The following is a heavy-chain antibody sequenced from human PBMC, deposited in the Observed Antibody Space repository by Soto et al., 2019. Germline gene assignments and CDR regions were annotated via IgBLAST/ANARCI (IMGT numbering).Heavy chain of an antibody. V-gene: IGHV4-61*01. D-gene: IGHD5-18*01. CDR1: GGSVSSGSYY. CDR3: ARPLYSYGPMDV. J-gene: IGHJ6*02. Sequence: QVQLQESGPGLVKPSETLSLTCTVSGGSVSSGSYYWSWIRQPPGKGLEWIGYIYYSGSTNHNPSLKSRVTISVDTSKNQFSLKLSSVTAADTAVYYCARPLYSYGPMDVWGQGTTVTVSS. CDR2: IYYSGST.